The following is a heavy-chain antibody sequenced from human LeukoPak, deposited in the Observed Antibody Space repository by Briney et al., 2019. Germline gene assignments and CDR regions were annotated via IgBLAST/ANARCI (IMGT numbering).Heavy chain of an antibody. CDR2: IKQDGAEK. J-gene: IGHJ4*02. D-gene: IGHD1-26*01. CDR3: ARVGAWDLQRVFEY. CDR1: GFRFGDYW. V-gene: IGHV3-7*01. Sequence: GGSLRLSCAAPGFRFGDYWMTWARHIPGKGLEWVANIKQDGAEKHYAESVEGRFIISRDNAKNSLFLEMDSLKVEDTAVYYCARVGAWDLQRVFEYWGQGTLVTVSS.